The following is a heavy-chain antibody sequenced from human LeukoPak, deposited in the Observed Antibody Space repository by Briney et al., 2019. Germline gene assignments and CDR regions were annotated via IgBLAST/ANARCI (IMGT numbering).Heavy chain of an antibody. Sequence: SETLSLTCTVSGGSMSSFYWGWIRQPPGKGLEWNAYIYHSGDTNYNPSLKSRVTMSVDTSKKQFSLRLSSVTAADTAVYYCARESPLTTGAFDYWGQGTLVTVSS. CDR1: GGSMSSFY. V-gene: IGHV4-59*01. CDR2: IYHSGDT. D-gene: IGHD3-9*01. J-gene: IGHJ4*02. CDR3: ARESPLTTGAFDY.